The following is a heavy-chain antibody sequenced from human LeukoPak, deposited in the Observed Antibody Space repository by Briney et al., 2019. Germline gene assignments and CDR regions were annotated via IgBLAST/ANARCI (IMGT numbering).Heavy chain of an antibody. CDR2: ISYDGSNK. CDR3: AKDYGSGSYWPPRGPFYYYGMDV. V-gene: IGHV3-30-3*01. D-gene: IGHD3-10*01. Sequence: PGRSLRLSCAASGFTFSSYAMHWVRQAPGKGLEWVAVISYDGSNKYYADSVKGRFTISRDNSKNTLYLQMNSLRAEDTAVYYCAKDYGSGSYWPPRGPFYYYGMDVWGQGTTVTVSS. CDR1: GFTFSSYA. J-gene: IGHJ6*02.